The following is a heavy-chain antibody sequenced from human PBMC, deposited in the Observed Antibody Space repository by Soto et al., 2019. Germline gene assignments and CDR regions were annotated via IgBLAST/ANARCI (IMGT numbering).Heavy chain of an antibody. CDR1: GGSISSRSYY. D-gene: IGHD3-10*01. CDR3: MKSFGSGSLINYYGMDV. CDR2: LYYSVST. J-gene: IGHJ6*02. V-gene: IGHV4-39*01. Sequence: SETLSLTCTVSGGSISSRSYYWGWIRQPPGKGLEWIGTLYYSVSTYYNPSLKSRVTISVDTSKNQFSLNLSSVTAADTAVYYCMKSFGSGSLINYYGMDVWGQGTTVTVSS.